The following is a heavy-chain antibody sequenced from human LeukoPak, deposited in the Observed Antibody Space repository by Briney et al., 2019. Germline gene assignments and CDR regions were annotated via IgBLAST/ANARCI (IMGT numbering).Heavy chain of an antibody. J-gene: IGHJ4*02. CDR3: AREGPPADY. V-gene: IGHV3-21*01. CDR2: ISSSSSYT. CDR1: GFTFSSYS. Sequence: GGSLRLSCAASGFTFSSYSMNWVRQAPGKGLEWVSSISSSSSYTYYADSVKGRFTISRDNAKNSLYLQMNSLRAEDTAVYYCAREGPPADYWGQGTLVTVSS.